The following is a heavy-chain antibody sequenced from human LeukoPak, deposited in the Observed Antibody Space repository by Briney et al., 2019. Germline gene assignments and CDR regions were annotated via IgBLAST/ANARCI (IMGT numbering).Heavy chain of an antibody. Sequence: PGASLRLSCAASGFTFSNYAMSWVRQAPGKGLEWVSAITGSGGNTYYADSVKGQFTISRDNSKNTVFLQMNSLRAEDTGVYYCAKWGDYDVLTGYYVSDYWGQGTLVTVSS. V-gene: IGHV3-23*01. CDR1: GFTFSNYA. J-gene: IGHJ4*02. D-gene: IGHD3-9*01. CDR3: AKWGDYDVLTGYYVSDY. CDR2: ITGSGGNT.